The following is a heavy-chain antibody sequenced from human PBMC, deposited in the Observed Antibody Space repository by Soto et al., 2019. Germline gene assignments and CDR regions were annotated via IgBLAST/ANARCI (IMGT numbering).Heavy chain of an antibody. V-gene: IGHV3-74*01. J-gene: IGHJ5*02. CDR2: INSDGSST. Sequence: VQLVESGGGLAQPGGSLRLSCAASGFTFSSYWMHWVRQAPGKGLVWVSRINSDGSSTSYADSVKGRFTISRDNAKNTLYLQMNSLRAEDTAVYYCARASGTSGWYWVFFPWGQGTLVTVSS. CDR3: ARASGTSGWYWVFFP. CDR1: GFTFSSYW. D-gene: IGHD6-19*01.